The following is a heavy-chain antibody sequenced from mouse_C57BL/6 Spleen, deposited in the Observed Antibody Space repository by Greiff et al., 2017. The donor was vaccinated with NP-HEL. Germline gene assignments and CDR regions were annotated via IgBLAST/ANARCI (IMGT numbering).Heavy chain of an antibody. J-gene: IGHJ3*01. V-gene: IGHV1-85*01. CDR1: GYTFTSYD. CDR2: IYPRDGST. CDR3: ARYDYDGQFAY. Sequence: QVQLQQSGPELVKPGASVKLSCKASGYTFTSYDINWVKQRPGQGLEWIGWIYPRDGSTKYNEKFKGKATLTVDTSSSTAYMELPSLKSEDSAVYFCARYDYDGQFAYWGQGTLVTVSA. D-gene: IGHD2-4*01.